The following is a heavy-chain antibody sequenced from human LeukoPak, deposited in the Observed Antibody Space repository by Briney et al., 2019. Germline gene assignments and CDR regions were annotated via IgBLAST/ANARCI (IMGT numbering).Heavy chain of an antibody. CDR3: PRDLPMLLFAPQL. V-gene: IGHV3-7*04. Sequence: PGGSVPHLRRASGFPHSTCWLRRARQAPGKGLEWLANIKQDGTGKNHVDSVKGRFTISRDNAKNSLYLQMNGLRAEDTAVYYCPRDLPMLLFAPQLWAQGHRVTVSS. D-gene: IGHD2-15*01. CDR1: GFPHSTCW. J-gene: IGHJ6*02. CDR2: IKQDGTGK.